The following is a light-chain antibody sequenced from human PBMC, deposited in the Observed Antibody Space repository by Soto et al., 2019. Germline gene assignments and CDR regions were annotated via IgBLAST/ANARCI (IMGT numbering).Light chain of an antibody. Sequence: DIQMTQSPSTLSASVGDRVTITCRASQSISSWLAWYQQKPGKAPKLLIYKASSLESGFPSRFSVSGSGTEFTLTTSSLQPDDFAAYYGQQYNSYSRTFGQGTKVEI. J-gene: IGKJ1*01. CDR1: QSISSW. CDR2: KAS. CDR3: QQYNSYSRT. V-gene: IGKV1-5*03.